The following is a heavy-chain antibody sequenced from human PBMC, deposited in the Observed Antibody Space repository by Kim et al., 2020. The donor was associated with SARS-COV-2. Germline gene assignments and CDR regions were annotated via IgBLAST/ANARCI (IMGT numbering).Heavy chain of an antibody. J-gene: IGHJ4*02. CDR3: ASKLVRGVIITS. V-gene: IGHV4-59*01. D-gene: IGHD3-10*01. Sequence: NYTPPLKSRVTISVDTSKNQFSLKLSSVTAADTAVYYCASKLVRGVIITSWGQGTLVTVSS.